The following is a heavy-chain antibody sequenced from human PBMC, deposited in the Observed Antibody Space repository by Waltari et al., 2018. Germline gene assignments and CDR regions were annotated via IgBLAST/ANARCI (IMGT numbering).Heavy chain of an antibody. CDR1: GFTCSSSG. CDR3: AKDSLPGIAAPGLVDY. Sequence: QVQLVESGGGVVQPGRSLRLSGAGAGFTCSSSGIHWVRQVPGKGLEWVAVISYDGTNEYYADSVKGRFTISRDSSKNTLFLQMNSLRAEDTAVYYCAKDSLPGIAAPGLVDYWGQGTLVTVSS. CDR2: ISYDGTNE. D-gene: IGHD6-13*01. J-gene: IGHJ4*02. V-gene: IGHV3-30*18.